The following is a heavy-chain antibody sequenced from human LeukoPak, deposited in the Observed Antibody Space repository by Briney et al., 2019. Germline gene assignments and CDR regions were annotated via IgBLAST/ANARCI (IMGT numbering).Heavy chain of an antibody. CDR1: GYTFTDYH. Sequence: ASVKVSCKASGYTFTDYHIHCVRQAPGQGLEWMGWNNPSSGGTNYAQNFQGRVTMTMDTSITTASLDLSRLTSDDTAVYYCAKDSSANSMNTFYIWGHGTMVTVSS. D-gene: IGHD2-2*01. CDR2: NNPSSGGT. V-gene: IGHV1-2*02. J-gene: IGHJ3*02. CDR3: AKDSSANSMNTFYI.